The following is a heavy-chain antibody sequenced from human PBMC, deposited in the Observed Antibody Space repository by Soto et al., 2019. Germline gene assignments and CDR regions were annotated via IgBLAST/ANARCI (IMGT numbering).Heavy chain of an antibody. Sequence: SETLSLTCTVSGGSISSYYWSWIRQPPGKGPEWIGYIYYSGSTNYNPSLKSRVTISVDTSKNQFSLKLSSVTAADTAVYYCARVVAAPRGYYYFGMDVWGQGTTVT. J-gene: IGHJ6*02. V-gene: IGHV4-59*01. D-gene: IGHD6-25*01. CDR3: ARVVAAPRGYYYFGMDV. CDR2: IYYSGST. CDR1: GGSISSYY.